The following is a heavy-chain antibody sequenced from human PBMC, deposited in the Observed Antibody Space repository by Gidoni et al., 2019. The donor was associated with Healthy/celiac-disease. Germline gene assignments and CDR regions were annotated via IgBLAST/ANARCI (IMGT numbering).Heavy chain of an antibody. V-gene: IGHV3-53*02. Sequence: EVQLVETGGGLIKPGGSLRLACAASGFTVSSNYMSWVRQAPGKGLAWVSVIYSGGSTYYADSVKGRFTISRDNSKNALYLQMNSLRAEDTAGYYCAGYNWNGPGYWGQGTLVTVSS. D-gene: IGHD1-20*01. CDR2: IYSGGST. CDR1: GFTVSSNY. CDR3: AGYNWNGPGY. J-gene: IGHJ4*02.